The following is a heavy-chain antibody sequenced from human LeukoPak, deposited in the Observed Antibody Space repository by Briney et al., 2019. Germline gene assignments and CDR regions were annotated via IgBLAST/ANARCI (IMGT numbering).Heavy chain of an antibody. V-gene: IGHV4-39*07. D-gene: IGHD3-10*01. Sequence: SETLSLTCTVSGGSISSSSYYWGWIRQPPGKGLEWIGEINHSGSTNYNPSLKSRVTISVDTSKNQFSLKLSSVTAADTAVYYCARLMFSRVRGVIIEPTLDYWGQGTLVTVSS. J-gene: IGHJ4*02. CDR3: ARLMFSRVRGVIIEPTLDY. CDR1: GGSISSSSYY. CDR2: INHSGST.